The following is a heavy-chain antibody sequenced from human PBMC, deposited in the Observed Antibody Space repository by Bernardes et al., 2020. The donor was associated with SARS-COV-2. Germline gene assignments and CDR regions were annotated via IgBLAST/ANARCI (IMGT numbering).Heavy chain of an antibody. D-gene: IGHD3-22*01. J-gene: IGHJ4*02. CDR1: GFTFSGVW. CDR2: IKSKRDGGSA. Sequence: GGSLRLSCAASGFTFSGVWMSWVRQAPGKGLEWLGRIKSKRDGGSADYAAPVEGRFTISRDDSKNTLYLQMSSLKTEDTAVYYCTSTFYYDSSGDLWGQGTLVTVSS. V-gene: IGHV3-15*01. CDR3: TSTFYYDSSGDL.